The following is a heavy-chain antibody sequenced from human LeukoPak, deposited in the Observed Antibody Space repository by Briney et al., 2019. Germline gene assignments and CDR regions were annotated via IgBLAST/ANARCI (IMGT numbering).Heavy chain of an antibody. CDR1: GFTFSSYA. Sequence: GGSLRLSCAACGFTFSSYAMSWVRQAPGKGLEWVSAISGSGGSTYYADSVKGRFTISRDNSKNTLYLQMNSLRAEDTAVYYCAKDQDSGIAVAGSGPGYWGQGTLVTVSS. D-gene: IGHD6-19*01. CDR2: ISGSGGST. J-gene: IGHJ4*02. CDR3: AKDQDSGIAVAGSGPGY. V-gene: IGHV3-23*01.